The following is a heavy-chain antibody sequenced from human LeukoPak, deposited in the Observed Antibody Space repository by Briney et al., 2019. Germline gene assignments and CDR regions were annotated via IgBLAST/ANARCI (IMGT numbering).Heavy chain of an antibody. D-gene: IGHD1-26*01. CDR1: GFTFSSYA. Sequence: HPGGSLRLSCAASGFTFSSYAMHWVRQAPGKGLEWVAVISYDGSNKYYADSVKGRFTISRDNSKNTLYLQMNSLRSEDTAVYYCARDLGATGDYWGQGTLVTVSS. CDR3: ARDLGATGDY. CDR2: ISYDGSNK. V-gene: IGHV3-30*04. J-gene: IGHJ4*02.